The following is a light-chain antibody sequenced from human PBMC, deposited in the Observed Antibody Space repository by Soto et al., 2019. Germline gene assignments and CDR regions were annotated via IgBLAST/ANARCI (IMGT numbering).Light chain of an antibody. CDR2: EVS. J-gene: IGLJ1*01. CDR1: SSDIGGYSY. Sequence: ALTQPASVSGSPGQSITISCTGTSSDIGGYSYVSWYQQHPVKAPKLMIYEVSNRPSGVSNRFSGSKSGNTASLTISGLQADDVADYYCTSYTPSSTLFYVFGSGTKVTVL. CDR3: TSYTPSSTLFYV. V-gene: IGLV2-14*01.